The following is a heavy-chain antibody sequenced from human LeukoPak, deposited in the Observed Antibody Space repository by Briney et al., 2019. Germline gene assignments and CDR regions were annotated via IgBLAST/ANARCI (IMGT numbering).Heavy chain of an antibody. D-gene: IGHD3-22*01. CDR2: IYYSGST. CDR1: GGSISSHY. Sequence: SETLSLTCTVSGGSISSHYWSWIRQPPGKGLEWIGYIYYSGSTNYNPSLKSRVTTSVDTSKNQFSLKLSSVTAADTAVYYCARGRQDVTMIVVVMTAVSYYLDVWGKGTTVTVS. V-gene: IGHV4-59*11. CDR3: ARGRQDVTMIVVVMTAVSYYLDV. J-gene: IGHJ6*03.